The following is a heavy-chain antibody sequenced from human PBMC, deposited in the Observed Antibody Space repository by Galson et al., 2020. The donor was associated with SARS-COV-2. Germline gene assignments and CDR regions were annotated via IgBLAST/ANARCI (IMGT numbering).Heavy chain of an antibody. Sequence: ASETLSLTCTVSGDSISRYYWNWIRQSPGKGLEWIGYIYYSGSTSDSSNYNPSLKSRVTISVDMSKNHVSLNLNSVTPADTAVYYCLRTGGGRGGYRGPGTLVTVSS. V-gene: IGHV4-59*01. CDR1: GDSISRYY. D-gene: IGHD3-16*01. J-gene: IGHJ4*02. CDR2: IYYSGSTSDSS. CDR3: LRTGGGRGGY.